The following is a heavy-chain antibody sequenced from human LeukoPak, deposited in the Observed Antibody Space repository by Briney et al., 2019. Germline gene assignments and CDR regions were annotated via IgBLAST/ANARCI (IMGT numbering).Heavy chain of an antibody. D-gene: IGHD6-13*01. CDR3: ARDGVYGSSWRGAFDI. CDR1: GGTFSIYA. V-gene: IGHV1-18*01. Sequence: ASVKVSCKASGGTFSIYAISWVRQAPGQGLEWMGWISAYNGNTNYAQKLQGRVTITTDTSTSTAYMELRSLRSDDTAVYYCARDGVYGSSWRGAFDIWGQGTMVTVSS. CDR2: ISAYNGNT. J-gene: IGHJ3*02.